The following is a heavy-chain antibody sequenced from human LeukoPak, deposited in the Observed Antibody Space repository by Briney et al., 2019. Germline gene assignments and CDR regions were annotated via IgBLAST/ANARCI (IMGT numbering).Heavy chain of an antibody. CDR2: IYTSGST. CDR3: AIVVVTAIHYFDY. D-gene: IGHD2-21*02. Sequence: KSSETLSLTCTVSGGSISSGSYYWSWIRQPAGKGLEWIGRIYTSGSTYYNPSLKSRVTISVDTSKNQFSLKLSSVTAADTAVYYCAIVVVTAIHYFDYWGQGTLVTVSS. J-gene: IGHJ4*02. V-gene: IGHV4-61*02. CDR1: GGSISSGSYY.